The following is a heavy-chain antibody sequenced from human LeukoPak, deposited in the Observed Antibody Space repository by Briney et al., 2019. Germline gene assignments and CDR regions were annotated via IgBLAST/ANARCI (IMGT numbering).Heavy chain of an antibody. CDR3: VRDGSSWGNFDY. Sequence: GGSLRLSCAASGFTFSSYTTGWVRQAPGKGLEWVSGISGGGGNTYYADSVKGRFTISRDNAKNSLYLQMNSLRTEDTAVYYCVRDGSSWGNFDYWGQGTLVSVSS. CDR1: GFTFSSYT. D-gene: IGHD7-27*01. CDR2: ISGGGGNT. J-gene: IGHJ4*02. V-gene: IGHV3-23*01.